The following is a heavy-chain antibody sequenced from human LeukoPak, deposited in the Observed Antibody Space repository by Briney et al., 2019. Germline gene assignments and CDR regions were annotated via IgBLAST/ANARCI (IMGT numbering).Heavy chain of an antibody. V-gene: IGHV4-4*07. CDR2: IYTSGST. J-gene: IGHJ2*01. D-gene: IGHD4-11*01. CDR3: ARYSNQFAYWYFDL. Sequence: SETLYLTCTVSSDSFSSYYWSWIRQPAGKGLEWIGRIYTSGSTNYNPSLESRVTMSVDTSKNQFSLKLSSVTAADTAVYYCARYSNQFAYWYFDLWGRGTLVTVSS. CDR1: SDSFSSYY.